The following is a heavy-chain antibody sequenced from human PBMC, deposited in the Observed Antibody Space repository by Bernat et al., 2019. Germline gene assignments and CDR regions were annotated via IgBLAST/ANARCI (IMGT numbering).Heavy chain of an antibody. J-gene: IGHJ3*02. D-gene: IGHD4-17*01. CDR2: IWYDGSNK. CDR3: AKDYRPATVTIDAFDI. V-gene: IGHV3-33*06. Sequence: QVQLVESGGGVVQPGRSLRLSCAASGFTFSSYGMHWVRQAPGKGLEWVAVIWYDGSNKYYADSVKGRFTISRDNSKNTLYLQMNSLRAEDTAVYYCAKDYRPATVTIDAFDIWGQGTMVTVSS. CDR1: GFTFSSYG.